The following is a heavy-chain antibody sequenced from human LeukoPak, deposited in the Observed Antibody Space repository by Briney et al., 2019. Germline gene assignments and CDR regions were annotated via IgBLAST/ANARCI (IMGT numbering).Heavy chain of an antibody. Sequence: SVKVSCKASGGTFSSYAISWVRQAPGQGLEWMGRIIPILGIANYAQKFQGRVTITADKSTSTAYMELSSLRSEDTAVYYCARDKSLYYYDSSGYYPPFDPWGQGTLVTVSS. J-gene: IGHJ5*02. CDR2: IIPILGIA. CDR3: ARDKSLYYYDSSGYYPPFDP. D-gene: IGHD3-22*01. CDR1: GGTFSSYA. V-gene: IGHV1-69*04.